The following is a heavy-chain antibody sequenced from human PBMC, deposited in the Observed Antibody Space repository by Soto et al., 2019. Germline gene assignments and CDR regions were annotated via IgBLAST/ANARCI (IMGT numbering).Heavy chain of an antibody. Sequence: SETLSLTCTVSGGSISSSSYYWGWIRQPPGKGLEWIGSIYYSGSTYYNPSLKSRVTISVDTSKNQFSLKLSSVTAADTAVYYCARLSGYDMGYYYYYGMDVWGQGTTVTVS. CDR1: GGSISSSSYY. J-gene: IGHJ6*02. CDR3: ARLSGYDMGYYYYYGMDV. CDR2: IYYSGST. D-gene: IGHD5-12*01. V-gene: IGHV4-39*01.